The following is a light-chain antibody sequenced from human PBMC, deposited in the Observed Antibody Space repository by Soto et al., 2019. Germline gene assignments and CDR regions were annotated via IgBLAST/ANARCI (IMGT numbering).Light chain of an antibody. V-gene: IGKV4-1*01. CDR3: QQYYGSPYT. CDR1: QSVLYSSNNKNY. Sequence: DIVMTQSPDSLAVSLGERATINCKSSQSVLYSSNNKNYLAWYQQKAGQPPKLLIYWASTRESGVPDRFSGSGSGTDFTLTISSPQAEDVAVYFCQQYYGSPYTFGQGTKLEIK. CDR2: WAS. J-gene: IGKJ2*01.